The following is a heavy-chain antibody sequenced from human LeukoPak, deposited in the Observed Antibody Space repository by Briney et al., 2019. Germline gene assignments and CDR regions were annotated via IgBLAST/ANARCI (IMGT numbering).Heavy chain of an antibody. J-gene: IGHJ4*02. D-gene: IGHD3-22*01. CDR1: GFIFRSHW. Sequence: GGSLRLSCVASGFIFRSHWMKWVRQAPGKGLEWVAVIWYDGSNKYYADSVKGRFTISRDNSKNTLYLQMNSLRAEDTAVYYCARDGGGDQYYCDSSGYVDYWGQGTLVTVSS. V-gene: IGHV3-33*08. CDR2: IWYDGSNK. CDR3: ARDGGGDQYYCDSSGYVDY.